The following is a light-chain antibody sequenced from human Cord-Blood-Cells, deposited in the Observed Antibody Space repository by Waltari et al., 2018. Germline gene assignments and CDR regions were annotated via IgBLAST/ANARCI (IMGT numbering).Light chain of an antibody. J-gene: IGLJ3*02. CDR2: RNN. V-gene: IGLV1-47*01. CDR3: AAWDDSLSGRV. CDR1: SSNIGSNY. Sequence: QSVLTQPPSASGTPGQRVTIPCSGSSSNIGSNYVYWYQQLPGTAPKLLIYRNNQRPSGVPDRFSGSKSGTSASLPISGLRSEDEADYYCAAWDDSLSGRVFGGGTKLTVL.